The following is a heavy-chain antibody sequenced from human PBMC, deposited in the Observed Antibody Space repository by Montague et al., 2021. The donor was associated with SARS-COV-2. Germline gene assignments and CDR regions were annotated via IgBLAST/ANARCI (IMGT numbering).Heavy chain of an antibody. CDR1: GGSITTTVYY. Sequence: SETLSLTCTVSGGSITTTVYYWAWIRQPPGKGLEWIGYIYFTGTTYFNPSLKTRATISVVTSKNHFTLKLSSVTAAETAVYYCARLTGYYDSTGPLSAFDFWGQGTLVTVSS. V-gene: IGHV4-39*02. CDR2: IYFTGTT. J-gene: IGHJ3*01. CDR3: ARLTGYYDSTGPLSAFDF. D-gene: IGHD3-22*01.